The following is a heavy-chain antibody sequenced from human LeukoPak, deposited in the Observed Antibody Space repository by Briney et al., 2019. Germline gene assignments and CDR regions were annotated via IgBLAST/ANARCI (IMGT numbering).Heavy chain of an antibody. J-gene: IGHJ4*02. CDR3: RGICSSTSCQFDYFDY. D-gene: IGHD2-2*01. V-gene: IGHV4-61*02. CDR2: IYTSGST. Sequence: PSETLSLXCTVSGGSISSGSYYWSWIRQPAGKGLEWIGRIYTSGSTNYNPSLKSRVTISVDTSKNQFSLKLSSVTAADTAVYYCRGICSSTSCQFDYFDYWGQGTLVTVSS. CDR1: GGSISSGSYY.